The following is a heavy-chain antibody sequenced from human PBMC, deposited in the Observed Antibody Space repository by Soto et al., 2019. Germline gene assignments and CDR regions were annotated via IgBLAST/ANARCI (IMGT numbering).Heavy chain of an antibody. D-gene: IGHD1-26*01. CDR2: IVVGSGNT. CDR3: AAITQWELLSSWLDY. Sequence: SVKVSCKASGFTLTSSAVRWVRQARGQRLEWIGWIVVGSGNTNYAQKFQERVTITRDMSTSTAYMELSSLRSEDTAVYYCAAITQWELLSSWLDYWGQGTLVTVSS. V-gene: IGHV1-58*01. CDR1: GFTLTSSA. J-gene: IGHJ4*02.